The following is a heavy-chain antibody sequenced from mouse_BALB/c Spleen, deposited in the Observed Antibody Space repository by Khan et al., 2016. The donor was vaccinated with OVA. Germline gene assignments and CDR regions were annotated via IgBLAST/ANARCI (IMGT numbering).Heavy chain of an antibody. CDR1: GYSLTRYG. CDR2: IWAGGST. V-gene: IGHV2-9*02. D-gene: IGHD3-3*01. Sequence: QVRLQQSGPGLVAPSQSLSITCTVYGYSLTRYGVHWVRQPPGKGLEWLGLIWAGGSTNYNWALMSRLSISIDNSKSLVFLIMTSLQTDDTAFYYCARSKYLARYWGQGTTLTVSS. CDR3: ARSKYLARY. J-gene: IGHJ2*01.